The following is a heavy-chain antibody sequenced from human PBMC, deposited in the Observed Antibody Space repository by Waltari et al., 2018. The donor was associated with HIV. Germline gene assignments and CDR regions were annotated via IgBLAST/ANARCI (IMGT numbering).Heavy chain of an antibody. Sequence: EVQLVQSGAEVKKPGESLKISCKGSGYSFTTYWIGWVRQMPGKGLEWMGIIYPCDSAATYSPSFQGQVTISADKSISTAFLQWSSLKASDTAIYYCARLQQLVSYYYYGMDVWGQGTTVTVSS. J-gene: IGHJ6*02. CDR2: IYPCDSAA. CDR1: GYSFTTYW. V-gene: IGHV5-51*01. CDR3: ARLQQLVSYYYYGMDV. D-gene: IGHD6-6*01.